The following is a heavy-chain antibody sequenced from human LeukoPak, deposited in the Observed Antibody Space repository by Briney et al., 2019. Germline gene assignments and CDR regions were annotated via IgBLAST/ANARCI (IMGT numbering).Heavy chain of an antibody. CDR3: ATPLIAAAGTDY. Sequence: GGSLRLSCAASGFTFSSYAMHWVRQAPGKGLEWVAVISYDGSNKYYADSVKGRFTISRDNSKNTLYLQMNSLRAEDTAVYYCATPLIAAAGTDYWGQGTLVTVSS. CDR2: ISYDGSNK. V-gene: IGHV3-30-3*01. CDR1: GFTFSSYA. J-gene: IGHJ4*02. D-gene: IGHD6-13*01.